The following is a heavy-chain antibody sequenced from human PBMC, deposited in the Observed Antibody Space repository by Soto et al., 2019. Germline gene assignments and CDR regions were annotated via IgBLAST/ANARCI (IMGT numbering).Heavy chain of an antibody. V-gene: IGHV1-69*12. CDR3: ARAVVTLGYYYGMDV. CDR1: GGTFSSYA. CDR2: IIPIFGTA. D-gene: IGHD2-15*01. J-gene: IGHJ6*02. Sequence: QVQLVQSGAEVKKPGSSVKVSCKASGGTFSSYAISWVRPAPGQGPEWMGGIIPIFGTANYAQKFQGRVTITADESTSTAYMELSSLRSEDTAVYYCARAVVTLGYYYGMDVWGQGTTVTVSS.